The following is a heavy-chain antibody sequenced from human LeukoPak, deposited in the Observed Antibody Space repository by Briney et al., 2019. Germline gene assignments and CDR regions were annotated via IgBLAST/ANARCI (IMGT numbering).Heavy chain of an antibody. Sequence: PSETLSLTCTVSAGSISNTNYYWGWVRQPPGEGLEWIGEITHDGRINYNPSLKSRVTISLGTSQNHFSLKLRSVTAADTAVYYCAAIYGDYSDFDYWDQGSLVTVSS. CDR1: AGSISNTNYY. V-gene: IGHV4-39*02. D-gene: IGHD4-17*01. CDR3: AAIYGDYSDFDY. J-gene: IGHJ4*02. CDR2: ITHDGRI.